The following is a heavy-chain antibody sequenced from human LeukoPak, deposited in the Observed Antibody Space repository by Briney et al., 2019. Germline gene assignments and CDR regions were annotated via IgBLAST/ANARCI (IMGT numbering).Heavy chain of an antibody. V-gene: IGHV4-59*01. CDR2: IYYSGST. Sequence: NPSETLSLTCTVSGGSISSYYWSWIRQPPGKGLEWIGNIYYSGSTNYNSSLKSRVTISVDTSKNQFSLKLSSVTAADTAVYYCARTADYDFWSGLNYYYYMDVWGKGTTVTVSS. CDR1: GGSISSYY. J-gene: IGHJ6*03. D-gene: IGHD3-3*01. CDR3: ARTADYDFWSGLNYYYYMDV.